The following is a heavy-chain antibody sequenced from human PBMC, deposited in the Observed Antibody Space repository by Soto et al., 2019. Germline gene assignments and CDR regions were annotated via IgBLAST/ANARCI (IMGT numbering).Heavy chain of an antibody. Sequence: QVQLVESGGGLVKPGGSLRLSCAASGFTFSNYYMSWIRQAPGKGLEWVSYITSRGDYTKYADSVKGRFTISRDNAKNSLYLQMNSLRAEDTAVYYCARENGERGLDYWGQGILVTVSS. CDR1: GFTFSNYY. J-gene: IGHJ4*02. CDR3: ARENGERGLDY. CDR2: ITSRGDYT. D-gene: IGHD1-1*01. V-gene: IGHV3-11*05.